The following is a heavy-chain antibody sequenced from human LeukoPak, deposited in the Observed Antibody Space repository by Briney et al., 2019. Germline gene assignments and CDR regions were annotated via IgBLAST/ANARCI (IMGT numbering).Heavy chain of an antibody. V-gene: IGHV4-39*02. D-gene: IGHD1-26*01. CDR2: INYRGSA. CDR3: ARAEVGATTGSWFDP. J-gene: IGHJ5*02. CDR1: GDSISSSSYY. Sequence: SETLSLTCTVSGDSISSSSYYWGWIRQPPGKGLEWIGSINYRGSAAYSPSLKSRLTISADTSTNQFSLKVSSVTAADTAVYYCARAEVGATTGSWFDPWGQGTLVTVSS.